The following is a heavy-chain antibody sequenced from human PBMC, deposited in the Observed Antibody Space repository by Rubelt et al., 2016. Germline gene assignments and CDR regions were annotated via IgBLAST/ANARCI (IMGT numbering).Heavy chain of an antibody. Sequence: VRQAPGKGLEWVAVIWYDGSNKYYADSVKGRFTISRDNSKNTLYLQMNSLRAEDTAVYYCARDGPGAYCGGDCSYDYWGQGTLVTVSS. V-gene: IGHV3-33*01. CDR2: IWYDGSNK. CDR3: ARDGPGAYCGGDCSYDY. J-gene: IGHJ4*02. D-gene: IGHD2-21*02.